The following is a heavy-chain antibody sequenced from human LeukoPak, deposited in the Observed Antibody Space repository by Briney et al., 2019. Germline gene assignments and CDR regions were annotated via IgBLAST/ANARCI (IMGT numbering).Heavy chain of an antibody. V-gene: IGHV1-24*01. Sequence: ASVKVSCKVSGYTLTELSMHWVRQAPGKGLEWMGGFDPEDGETIYAQKFQGRVTMTEDTSTDTAYMELSSLRSEDTAVYYCARGPRYYGSGSYYHLDYWGQGTLVTVSS. CDR2: FDPEDGET. CDR1: GYTLTELS. J-gene: IGHJ4*02. D-gene: IGHD3-10*01. CDR3: ARGPRYYGSGSYYHLDY.